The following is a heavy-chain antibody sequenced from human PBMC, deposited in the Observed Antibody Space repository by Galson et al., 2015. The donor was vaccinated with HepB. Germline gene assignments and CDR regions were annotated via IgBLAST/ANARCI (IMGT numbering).Heavy chain of an antibody. D-gene: IGHD3-3*01. Sequence: SLRLSCAASGFTFSSYWMSWVRQAPGKGLEWVANIKQDGSEKYYVDSVKGRFTISRDNAKNSLYLQMNSLRAEDTAVYYCARDPLYDFWSGNYYYMDVWGKGTTVTVSS. V-gene: IGHV3-7*03. CDR3: ARDPLYDFWSGNYYYMDV. CDR2: IKQDGSEK. J-gene: IGHJ6*03. CDR1: GFTFSSYW.